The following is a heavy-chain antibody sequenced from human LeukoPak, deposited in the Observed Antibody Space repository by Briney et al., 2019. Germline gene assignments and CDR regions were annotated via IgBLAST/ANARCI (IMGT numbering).Heavy chain of an antibody. V-gene: IGHV1-69*13. D-gene: IGHD1-26*01. J-gene: IGHJ4*02. Sequence: GASVKVSCKASGGTFSSYAISWVRQAPGQGLEWMGGIIPIFGTANYAQKFQGRVTITVDESTSTVYMELSSLRSEDTAVYYCARDLGGEPHDYWGQGTLVTVSS. CDR3: ARDLGGEPHDY. CDR1: GGTFSSYA. CDR2: IIPIFGTA.